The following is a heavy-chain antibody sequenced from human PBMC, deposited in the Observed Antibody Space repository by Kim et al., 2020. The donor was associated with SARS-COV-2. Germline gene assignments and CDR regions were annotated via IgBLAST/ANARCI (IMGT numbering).Heavy chain of an antibody. V-gene: IGHV4-31*03. J-gene: IGHJ3*02. D-gene: IGHD1-1*01. CDR1: GGSISSGGYY. Sequence: SETLSLTCTVSGGSISSGGYYWSWIRQHPGKGLEWIGYIYYSGSTYYNPSLKSRVTISVDTSKNQFSLKLSSVTAADTAVYYCARDPNWNDEGGAFDIWGQGTMVTVSS. CDR3: ARDPNWNDEGGAFDI. CDR2: IYYSGST.